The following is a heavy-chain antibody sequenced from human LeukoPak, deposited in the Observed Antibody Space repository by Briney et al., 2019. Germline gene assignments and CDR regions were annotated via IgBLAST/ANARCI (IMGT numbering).Heavy chain of an antibody. J-gene: IGHJ4*02. D-gene: IGHD2-2*02. CDR3: ARSRNIVVVPAAIWVPYDY. Sequence: SETLSLTCTVSGGSINSNSYCWGWIRQPPGKGLEWIASVCSSGKTYYNPSLKSRVTISVDTSKNQFSLKLSSVTAADTAVYYCARSRNIVVVPAAIWVPYDYWGQGTLVTVSS. CDR2: VCSSGKT. V-gene: IGHV4-39*07. CDR1: GGSINSNSYC.